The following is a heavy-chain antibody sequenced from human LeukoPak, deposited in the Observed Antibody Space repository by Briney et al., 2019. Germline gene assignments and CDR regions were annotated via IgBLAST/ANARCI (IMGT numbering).Heavy chain of an antibody. J-gene: IGHJ5*02. V-gene: IGHV4-34*01. D-gene: IGHD3-9*01. CDR2: INHSGST. CDR1: GGSFSGYY. CDR3: ARGVSGYYPRGWFDP. Sequence: SETLSLTCAVYGGSFSGYYWSWIRQPPGKGLEWIGEINHSGSTNYNPSLKSRVTISVDTSKNQFSLKLSSVTAADTAVYYCARGVSGYYPRGWFDPWGQGTLVTASS.